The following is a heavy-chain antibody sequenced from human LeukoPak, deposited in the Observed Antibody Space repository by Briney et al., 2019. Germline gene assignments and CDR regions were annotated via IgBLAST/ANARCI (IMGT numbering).Heavy chain of an antibody. J-gene: IGHJ6*03. CDR2: MWYDGSNK. D-gene: IGHD6-13*01. Sequence: GGSLRLSCAASGFSFSSYDMHWVRQAPGKGLEWVAEMWYDGSNKYYADSVKGRFIISRDNSKNTLYLQINSLSAEDTAVYYCARDGAAAAPEIYNYYCLDVWGKGTTVTVSS. CDR1: GFSFSSYD. CDR3: ARDGAAAAPEIYNYYCLDV. V-gene: IGHV3-33*01.